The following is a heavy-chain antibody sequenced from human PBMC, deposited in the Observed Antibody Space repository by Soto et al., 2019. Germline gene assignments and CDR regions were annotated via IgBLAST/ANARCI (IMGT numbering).Heavy chain of an antibody. V-gene: IGHV3-48*02. D-gene: IGHD6-13*01. CDR2: ISSSSSTI. Sequence: EVQLVESGGGLVQPGGSLRLSCAASGFTFSSYSMNCVRQAPGKELEWVSYISSSSSTIYDADSVKGRFTISIDNAKNSLYLQMNSLRDEDTAVYYCARDTASIAAAGNDYWGQGTLVTVSS. CDR1: GFTFSSYS. J-gene: IGHJ4*02. CDR3: ARDTASIAAAGNDY.